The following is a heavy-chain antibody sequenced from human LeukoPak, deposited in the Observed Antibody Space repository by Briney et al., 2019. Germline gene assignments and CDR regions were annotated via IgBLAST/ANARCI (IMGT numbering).Heavy chain of an antibody. CDR1: GFTVSSNY. J-gene: IGHJ6*02. CDR3: ARDMVHTIATGARFGMDV. CDR2: IYGGGTT. Sequence: GGSLRLSCAASGFTVSSNYMSWVRQAPGKGLEWVSVIYGGGTTYHADSVKGRFNISRDNSKNTLYLQMNSLRAEDTAVYYCARDMVHTIATGARFGMDVWGQGTTVTVSS. D-gene: IGHD3-10*01. V-gene: IGHV3-66*01.